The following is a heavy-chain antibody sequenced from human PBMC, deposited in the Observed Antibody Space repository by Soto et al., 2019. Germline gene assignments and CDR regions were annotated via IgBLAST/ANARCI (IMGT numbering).Heavy chain of an antibody. CDR1: GGSISSSSYY. D-gene: IGHD5-18*01. J-gene: IGHJ4*02. Sequence: SETLSLTCTVSGGSISSSSYYWGWIRQPPGKGLEWIGSIYYSGSTYYNPSLKSRVTISVDRSKNQFSLKLSSVTAADTAVYYCARGYGWNFDYWGQGTLVTVSS. CDR2: IYYSGST. V-gene: IGHV4-39*07. CDR3: ARGYGWNFDY.